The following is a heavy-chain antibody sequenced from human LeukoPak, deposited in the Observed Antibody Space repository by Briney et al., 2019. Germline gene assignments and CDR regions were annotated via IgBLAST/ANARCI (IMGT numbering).Heavy chain of an antibody. V-gene: IGHV4-38-2*01. Sequence: SETLSLTCAVSGYSISSGYYWGWIRQPPGKGLEWIGRNYHSGSTYYNPSLKSRVTISVDTSKNQFSLKLSSVTAADTAVYYCARVGYCSSTSCPRGAVDYWGQGTLVTVSS. D-gene: IGHD2-2*01. CDR1: GYSISSGYY. J-gene: IGHJ4*02. CDR3: ARVGYCSSTSCPRGAVDY. CDR2: NYHSGST.